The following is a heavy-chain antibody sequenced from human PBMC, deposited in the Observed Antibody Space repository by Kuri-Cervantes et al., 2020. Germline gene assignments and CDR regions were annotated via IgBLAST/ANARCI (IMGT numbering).Heavy chain of an antibody. J-gene: IGHJ4*02. Sequence: GESLKISCAASGFTFSSYAMHWVRQAPGKGLVWVSRINSDGSSTSHADSVKGRFTISRDKAKNTLYLQMNSLRAEDTAVYYCARDRFRYFDYWGQGTLVTVSS. CDR3: ARDRFRYFDY. CDR2: INSDGSST. CDR1: GFTFSSYA. V-gene: IGHV3-74*01.